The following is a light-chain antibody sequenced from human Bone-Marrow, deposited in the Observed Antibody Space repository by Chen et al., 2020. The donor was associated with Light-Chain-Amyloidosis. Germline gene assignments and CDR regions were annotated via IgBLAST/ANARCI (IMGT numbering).Light chain of an antibody. J-gene: IGKJ1*01. V-gene: IGKV3D-20*01. CDR3: QQYGTSPWT. CDR2: DAS. Sequence: EIVLTQSPATLSLSPGERATLSCGASQTVDSSYLAWYQQKPGLAPRLLIYDASYRATGIPDRFSGSGSGTDFTRTISRLEPEDFAVYYCQQYGTSPWTFGQGTNVEI. CDR1: QTVDSSY.